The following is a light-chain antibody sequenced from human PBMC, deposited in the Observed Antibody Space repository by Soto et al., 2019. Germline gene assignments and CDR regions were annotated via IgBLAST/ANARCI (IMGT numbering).Light chain of an antibody. CDR1: QDISSW. V-gene: IGKV1-12*01. CDR3: QQANSFPLT. J-gene: IGKJ4*01. Sequence: DLPVTQSPSSVSASVGDRVTITCRASQDISSWLAWYQQKPGKAPKLLIYAASSLQSGVPSRFSGSGSGTDFSLTITSLQPEDFASYYCQQANSFPLTFGGGTKVEIK. CDR2: AAS.